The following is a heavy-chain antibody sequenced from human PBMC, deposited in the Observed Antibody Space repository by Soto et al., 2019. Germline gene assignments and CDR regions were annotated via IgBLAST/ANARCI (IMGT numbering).Heavy chain of an antibody. CDR2: IKQDGNDK. Sequence: EVQLVESGGGLVQPGGSPRLSCVASGFTFSTYWMSWVRLAPGTGLEWVATIKQDGNDKYYLDSVKGRFAISRDNAENSLSLQMSGLRPDDTAVYYCVRGCGSSNCPYYPDVWGKGTTVTVSS. D-gene: IGHD2-15*01. CDR1: GFTFSTYW. V-gene: IGHV3-7*01. J-gene: IGHJ6*04. CDR3: VRGCGSSNCPYYPDV.